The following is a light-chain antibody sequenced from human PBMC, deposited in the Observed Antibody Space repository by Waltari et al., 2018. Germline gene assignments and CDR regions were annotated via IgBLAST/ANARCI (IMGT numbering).Light chain of an antibody. CDR2: MNT. Sequence: HSVLTQPPSTSGTPGQRVTISCSGSSAYTVRNTACWYQQRPDTAPKLLIYMNTQRPSGVPDRFSGSKSGTSASLAISGLQSEDEADYYCAAWDDSRGYVFGTGTKVTVL. J-gene: IGLJ1*01. V-gene: IGLV1-44*01. CDR3: AAWDDSRGYV. CDR1: SAYTVRNT.